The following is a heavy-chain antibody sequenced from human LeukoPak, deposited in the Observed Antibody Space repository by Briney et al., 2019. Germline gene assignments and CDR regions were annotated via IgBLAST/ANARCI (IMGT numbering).Heavy chain of an antibody. D-gene: IGHD5-18*01. CDR1: GYSFTSYG. V-gene: IGHV1-18*01. J-gene: IGHJ4*02. Sequence: ASVKVSCKCSGYSFTSYGISWVRQAPGQGLEWMGWISAYNGNTNYAQKLQGRVTMTTHPPTSTAYLELRTLRSDDTAVYYCARVGAYRVQSSGYWGQGTLVTVSS. CDR3: ARVGAYRVQSSGY. CDR2: ISAYNGNT.